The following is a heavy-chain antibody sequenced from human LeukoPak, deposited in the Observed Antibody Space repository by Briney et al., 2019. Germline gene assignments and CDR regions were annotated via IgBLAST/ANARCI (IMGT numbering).Heavy chain of an antibody. CDR3: ARAARGQWLPDYYYYYYMDV. D-gene: IGHD6-19*01. CDR1: RFTFSTYW. Sequence: GGSLRLSCAASRFTFSTYWMHWVRQAPGKGLVWVSRINSDGSSTGYADSVKGRFTISRDNAKNTLYLQMNSLRSEDTAVYYCARAARGQWLPDYYYYYYMDVWGKGTTVTVSS. CDR2: INSDGSST. V-gene: IGHV3-74*01. J-gene: IGHJ6*03.